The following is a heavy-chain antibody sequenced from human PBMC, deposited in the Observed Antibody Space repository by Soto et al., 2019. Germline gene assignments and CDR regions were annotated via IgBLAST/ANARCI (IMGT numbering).Heavy chain of an antibody. CDR1: GGSISSSSYY. CDR3: ARLGRTAAASGWFDP. Sequence: SETLSLTCTVSGGSISSSSYYWGWIRQPPGKGLEWIGSIYYSGSTYYNPSLKSRVTISVDTSKNQFSLKLSSVTAADAAVYYCARLGRTAAASGWFDPWGQGTLVTVSS. J-gene: IGHJ5*02. D-gene: IGHD6-13*01. CDR2: IYYSGST. V-gene: IGHV4-39*01.